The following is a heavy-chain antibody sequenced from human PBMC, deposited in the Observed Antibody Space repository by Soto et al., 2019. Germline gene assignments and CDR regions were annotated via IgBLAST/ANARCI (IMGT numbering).Heavy chain of an antibody. CDR1: GFTFRNYA. CDR2: ISGDSGRA. V-gene: IGHV3-23*01. D-gene: IGHD2-15*01. Sequence: EVQLLESGGGLVQPGGSLSVSCAASGFTFRNYAMTCFRQAPGKAPEWCPAISGDSGRADYADPVKGRFTVSRDNSMKALYWQMNILRAADTAMYYCAMDPNSGNIGAFDFCCQGA. CDR3: AMDPNSGNIGAFDF. J-gene: IGHJ3*01.